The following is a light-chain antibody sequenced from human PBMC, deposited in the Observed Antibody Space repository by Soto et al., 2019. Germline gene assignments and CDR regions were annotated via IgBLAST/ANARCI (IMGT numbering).Light chain of an antibody. CDR1: QSISDN. Sequence: EIVMTQSPATLSVSPGESATLSCTASQSISDNLAWYQQKPGQAPRLLIYGASSRATGIPDRFSGSGSGTEFSLTISRLEPEDFAVYYCHQYGISPFGGGTKVEIK. J-gene: IGKJ4*01. V-gene: IGKV3-20*01. CDR2: GAS. CDR3: HQYGISP.